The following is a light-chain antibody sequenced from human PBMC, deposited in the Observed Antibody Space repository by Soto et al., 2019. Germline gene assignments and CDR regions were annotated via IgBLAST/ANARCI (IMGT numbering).Light chain of an antibody. CDR2: GAH. V-gene: IGKV3-20*01. CDR1: QSIRSHY. J-gene: IGKJ1*01. CDR3: QQYGSSVT. Sequence: EIVLTQSPGTLSLSPGERATLSCRASQSIRSHYLAWYQQKPGQAPRLLISGAHNRAPGIPDRFRGSESGTDFTFRISRLEPEDFAVYYCQQYGSSVTFGQGTKVEIK.